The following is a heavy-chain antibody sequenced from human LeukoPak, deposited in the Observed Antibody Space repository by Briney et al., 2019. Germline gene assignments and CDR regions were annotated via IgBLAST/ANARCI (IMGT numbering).Heavy chain of an antibody. Sequence: SVKVSCKASGGTFSSYAISWVRQAPGQGLEWMGRIIPIFGTANHAQKFQGRVTITTDESTSTVYMELSSLRSEDTAVYYCARAGDGPGAFDIWGQGTMVTVSS. D-gene: IGHD5-24*01. J-gene: IGHJ3*02. CDR1: GGTFSSYA. V-gene: IGHV1-69*05. CDR2: IIPIFGTA. CDR3: ARAGDGPGAFDI.